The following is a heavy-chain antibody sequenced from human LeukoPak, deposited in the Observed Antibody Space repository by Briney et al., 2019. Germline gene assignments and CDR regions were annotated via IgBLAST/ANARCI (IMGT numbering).Heavy chain of an antibody. D-gene: IGHD6-19*01. V-gene: IGHV4-59*08. J-gene: IGHJ4*02. Sequence: PSETLSLTCTVSGGSISSYYWSWIRQPPGKGLEWIGYIYSSGTTNYNPSLKSRVTISVDTSKNQFSLKLSSVTAADTAVYYCARPDISGWTYYFDYWGQGTLVTVSS. CDR3: ARPDISGWTYYFDY. CDR2: IYSSGTT. CDR1: GGSISSYY.